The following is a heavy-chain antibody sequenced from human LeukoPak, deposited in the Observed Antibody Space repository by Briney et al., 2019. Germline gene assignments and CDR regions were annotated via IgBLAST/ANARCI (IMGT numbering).Heavy chain of an antibody. CDR3: ARGRPDAFDI. Sequence: PSETLSLTCAVYGGSFSGYYWSWIRQPPGKGLEWIGEVNHSGSTNYNPSLKSRVTIPVDTSKNQFSLKLSSVTAADTAVYYCARGRPDAFDIWGQGTMVTVPS. J-gene: IGHJ3*02. CDR1: GGSFSGYY. V-gene: IGHV4-34*01. CDR2: VNHSGST.